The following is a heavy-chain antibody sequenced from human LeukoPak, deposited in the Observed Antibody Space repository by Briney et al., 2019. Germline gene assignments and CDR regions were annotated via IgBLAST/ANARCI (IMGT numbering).Heavy chain of an antibody. D-gene: IGHD3-10*01. CDR1: GYTFTGYY. Sequence: ASMKVSSKTSGYTFTGYYMRWLRQAPGQGLEWMGRINPDSGVTNYAQKFQGRVTLTRDTSISTAYMELSSLRSDDTAVYYCARAHHYFGSGHDYWGQGTLVTVSS. J-gene: IGHJ4*02. CDR3: ARAHHYFGSGHDY. CDR2: INPDSGVT. V-gene: IGHV1-2*02.